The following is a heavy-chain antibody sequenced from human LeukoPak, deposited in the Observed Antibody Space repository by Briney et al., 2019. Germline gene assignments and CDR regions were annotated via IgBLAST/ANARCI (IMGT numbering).Heavy chain of an antibody. CDR3: ARVPYVFDL. V-gene: IGHV3-74*01. Sequence: PGGSLRLSCAASGFTFRNYWMHWVRQAPGKGLVWVSRINRDGSSTDYLDSVKGRFTISRDNARNTLYLQMNSLRAEDTAVYYCARVPYVFDLWGQGTMVTVSS. CDR2: INRDGSST. J-gene: IGHJ3*01. CDR1: GFTFRNYW.